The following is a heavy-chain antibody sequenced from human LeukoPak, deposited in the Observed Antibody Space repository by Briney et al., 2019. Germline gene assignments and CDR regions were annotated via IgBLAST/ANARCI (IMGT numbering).Heavy chain of an antibody. CDR2: IYHSGST. J-gene: IGHJ3*02. CDR3: ARVPKTGTTARDAFDI. V-gene: IGHV4-30-2*01. D-gene: IGHD1-7*01. CDR1: GGSISSSSYY. Sequence: KASETLSLTCTVSGGSISSSSYYWSWIRQPPGKGLEWIGYIYHSGSTYYNPSLKSRVTISVDRSKNQFSLKLSSVTAADTAVYYCARVPKTGTTARDAFDIWGQGTMVTVSS.